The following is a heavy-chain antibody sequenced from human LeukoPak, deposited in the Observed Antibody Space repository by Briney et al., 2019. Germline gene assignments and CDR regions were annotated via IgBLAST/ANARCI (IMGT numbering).Heavy chain of an antibody. D-gene: IGHD1-26*01. V-gene: IGHV4-4*02. CDR3: ARGAHGSYYGTLDY. CDR2: IHHSGSI. J-gene: IGHJ4*02. Sequence: PSGTLSLTCAVSGVSISSNLWWTWVRQPPGKGLEWIAEIHHSGSINYNPSLKSRVTISVDKAKNQFSLKLSSVTAADTAVYYCARGAHGSYYGTLDYWGQGTLVTVSS. CDR1: GVSISSNLW.